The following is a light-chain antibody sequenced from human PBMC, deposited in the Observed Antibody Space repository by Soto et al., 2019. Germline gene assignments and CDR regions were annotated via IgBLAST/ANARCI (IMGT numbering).Light chain of an antibody. CDR1: SSDVGGYTY. V-gene: IGLV2-14*01. CDR3: SSYSSSSTLV. CDR2: EVS. J-gene: IGLJ1*01. Sequence: SVLTQPASVSGSPGQSITIACTGTSSDVGGYTYVSWFQQHPGKAPKLMISEVSNRPSGVSNRFSASKSGNTASLTISGLQSEDEATYYCSSYSSSSTLVFGTGTKVTVL.